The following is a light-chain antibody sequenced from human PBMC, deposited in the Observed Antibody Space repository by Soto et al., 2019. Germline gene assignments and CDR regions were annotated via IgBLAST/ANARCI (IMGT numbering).Light chain of an antibody. V-gene: IGLV2-23*02. Sequence: QSALTQPASVSGSPGQSITISCTGTSSDVGSYNLVSWYQQHPGKAPKLMIYEVSKRPSGVSNRFSGSKSGNTASLTISGLQAEDEADSYFCLYACSSPLWGFGGGTKVTVL. CDR3: CLYACSSPLWG. CDR1: SSDVGSYNL. CDR2: EVS. J-gene: IGLJ3*02.